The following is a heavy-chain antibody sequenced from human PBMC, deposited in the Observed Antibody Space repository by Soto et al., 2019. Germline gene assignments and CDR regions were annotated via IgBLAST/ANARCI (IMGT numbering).Heavy chain of an antibody. CDR2: SSWDSGTI. D-gene: IGHD6-13*01. J-gene: IGHJ6*02. CDR3: AKDMRGRSSSSRYYYGMDV. Sequence: EVQLVESGGGLVQPGRSLRLSCAASGFPFDDFAMHWVRQAPGKGLEWVSGSSWDSGTIVYVDSVKGRFTISRDNAKNSLYLQMNSLRAEDTALYYCAKDMRGRSSSSRYYYGMDVWGQGTTVTVSS. CDR1: GFPFDDFA. V-gene: IGHV3-9*01.